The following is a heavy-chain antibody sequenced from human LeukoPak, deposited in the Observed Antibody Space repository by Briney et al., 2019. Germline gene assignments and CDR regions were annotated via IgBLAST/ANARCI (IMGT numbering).Heavy chain of an antibody. V-gene: IGHV3-48*03. CDR3: ATKIVATIWENDY. J-gene: IGHJ4*02. Sequence: GGSLRLSCAASGFTFSSYEMNWVRQAPGKGQEWVSYISSSGSTIYYADSVKGRFTISRDNAKNSLYLQMNSLRAEDTAVYYCATKIVATIWENDYWGQGTLVTVSS. D-gene: IGHD5-12*01. CDR2: ISSSGSTI. CDR1: GFTFSSYE.